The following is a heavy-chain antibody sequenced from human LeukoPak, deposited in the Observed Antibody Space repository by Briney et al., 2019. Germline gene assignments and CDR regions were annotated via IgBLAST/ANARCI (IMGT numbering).Heavy chain of an antibody. CDR1: GSTFSSYA. J-gene: IGHJ4*02. Sequence: ASVKVSCKASGSTFSSYAISWVRQASGQGLEWMGGIIPIFGTANYAQKFQGRVTITADESTSTAYMELSSLRSEDTAVYYCARDQGGYSGYDDWGQGTLVTVSS. CDR2: IIPIFGTA. CDR3: ARDQGGYSGYDD. V-gene: IGHV1-69*13. D-gene: IGHD5-12*01.